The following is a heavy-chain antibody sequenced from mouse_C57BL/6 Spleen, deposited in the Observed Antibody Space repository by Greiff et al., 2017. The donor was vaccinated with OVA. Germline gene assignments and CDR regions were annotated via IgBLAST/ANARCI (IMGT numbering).Heavy chain of an antibody. V-gene: IGHV5-17*01. Sequence: EVQVVESGGGLVKPGGSLKLSCAASGFTFSDYGMHWVRQAPEKGLEWVAYISSGSSTIDYADTVKGRFTISRDNAKNTLFLQMTSLRSEDTAMYYCASLSTMVSPYAYWGQGTSVTVSS. CDR3: ASLSTMVSPYAY. D-gene: IGHD2-2*01. CDR2: ISSGSSTI. CDR1: GFTFSDYG. J-gene: IGHJ4*01.